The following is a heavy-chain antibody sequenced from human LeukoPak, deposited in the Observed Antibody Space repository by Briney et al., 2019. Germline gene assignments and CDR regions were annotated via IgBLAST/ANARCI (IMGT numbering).Heavy chain of an antibody. CDR3: ARDKYYGSGSYYDY. CDR2: IYYSGST. D-gene: IGHD3-10*01. Sequence: SETLSLTCTVSGGSISSYYWSWIRQPPGKGLEWIGYIYYSGSTNHNPSLKSRVTISVDTSKNQFSLKLSSVTAADTAVYYCARDKYYGSGSYYDYWGQGTLVTVSS. V-gene: IGHV4-59*12. J-gene: IGHJ4*02. CDR1: GGSISSYY.